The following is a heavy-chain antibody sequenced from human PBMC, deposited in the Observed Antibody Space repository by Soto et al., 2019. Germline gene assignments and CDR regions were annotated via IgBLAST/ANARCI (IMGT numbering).Heavy chain of an antibody. V-gene: IGHV1-3*01. CDR2: INAGNGNT. J-gene: IGHJ4*02. CDR1: GYTFTSYA. CDR3: ARDMGFGLSDY. Sequence: ASVKVSCKASGYTFTSYAMHWVRQAPGQRLEWMGWINAGNGNTKYSQKFQGSVTITRDTSASTAYMELSSLRSEDTAVYYCARDMGFGLSDYWGQGTLVTVSS. D-gene: IGHD3-10*01.